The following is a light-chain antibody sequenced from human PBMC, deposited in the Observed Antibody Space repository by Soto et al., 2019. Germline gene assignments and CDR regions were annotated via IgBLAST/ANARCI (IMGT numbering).Light chain of an antibody. CDR3: QQYNSYSWT. CDR2: DAS. CDR1: QSISNW. V-gene: IGKV1-5*01. J-gene: IGKJ1*01. Sequence: DIQMTQSPSTLSASVGDRVTITCRASQSISNWLAWYQQKPGKAPKLLIYDASSLESGVPSRFSGSGSGTEFTLTISSLQPDDLATYYCQQYNSYSWTFGHGTKVEIK.